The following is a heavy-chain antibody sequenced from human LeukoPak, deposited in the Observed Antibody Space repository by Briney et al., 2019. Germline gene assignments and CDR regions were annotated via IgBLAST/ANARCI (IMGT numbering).Heavy chain of an antibody. CDR2: ISSSSTYI. CDR1: GFTFSSYS. Sequence: NTGGSLRLSCAASGFTFSSYSMTWVRQAPGKGLEWVSSISSSSTYIHYADSVKGRFTISSDNAKKSLYLQMNSLRAEDTAVYYCARETTYYDSSARDAFDIWGQGTMVTVSS. D-gene: IGHD3-22*01. CDR3: ARETTYYDSSARDAFDI. J-gene: IGHJ3*02. V-gene: IGHV3-21*01.